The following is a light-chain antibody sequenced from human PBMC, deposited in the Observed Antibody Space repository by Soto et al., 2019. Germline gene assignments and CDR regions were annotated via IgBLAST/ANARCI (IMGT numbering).Light chain of an antibody. CDR2: LGS. CDR3: MQALQTPLT. Sequence: DLVMTQSPLSLPVTPGEPASISCRSSQSLLHSNGYNYLDWYLQKPGQSPQLLIYLGSNRASGGPDRFSGSGSGTDFKLKISRAEAEDVGVYYCMQALQTPLTFGGGTKVEIK. V-gene: IGKV2-28*01. J-gene: IGKJ4*01. CDR1: QSLLHSNGYNY.